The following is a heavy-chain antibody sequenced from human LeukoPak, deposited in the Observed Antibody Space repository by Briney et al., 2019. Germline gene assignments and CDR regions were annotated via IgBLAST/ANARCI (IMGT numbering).Heavy chain of an antibody. Sequence: GGSLRLSCAASGFTSSSYAMHWVRQAPGKGLEWVAVISYDGSNKYYADSVKGRFTISRDNSKNTLYLQMNSLRAEDTAVYYCARDADSGSYFFDYWGQGTLVTVSS. D-gene: IGHD1-26*01. CDR3: ARDADSGSYFFDY. V-gene: IGHV3-30*04. J-gene: IGHJ4*02. CDR1: GFTSSSYA. CDR2: ISYDGSNK.